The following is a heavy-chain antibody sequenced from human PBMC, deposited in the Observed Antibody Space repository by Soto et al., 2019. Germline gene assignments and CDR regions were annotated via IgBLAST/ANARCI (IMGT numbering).Heavy chain of an antibody. Sequence: GGSLRLSCVVSGLSISRHGMHWVRQAPGKGLEWVAVISHDGSNKKYVDSVKGRFAISRDNSKNTVFLQMNSLRAEDTAVYSRAKAYYDSSAYHWPDAVDIWGQGTMVTV. CDR3: AKAYYDSSAYHWPDAVDI. D-gene: IGHD3-22*01. CDR2: ISHDGSNK. V-gene: IGHV3-30*18. CDR1: GLSISRHG. J-gene: IGHJ3*02.